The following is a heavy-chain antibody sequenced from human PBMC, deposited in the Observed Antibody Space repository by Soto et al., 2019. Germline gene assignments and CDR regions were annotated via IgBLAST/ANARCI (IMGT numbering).Heavy chain of an antibody. Sequence: GGSLRLSCVGSGFTFSGSAMHWVRQASGKALEWVGHIRGRGNNYATAYAASVNGRFTISRDDSKSTAYLQMNSLKIEDTAMYYCSRRVRGYDVLTAYYVEDAFDIWGQGTMVTVSS. CDR1: GFTFSGSA. J-gene: IGHJ3*02. CDR2: IRGRGNNYAT. V-gene: IGHV3-73*01. D-gene: IGHD3-9*01. CDR3: SRRVRGYDVLTAYYVEDAFDI.